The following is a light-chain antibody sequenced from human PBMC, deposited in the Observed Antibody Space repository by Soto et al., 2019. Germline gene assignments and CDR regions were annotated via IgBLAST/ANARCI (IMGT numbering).Light chain of an antibody. CDR2: DVN. V-gene: IGLV2-14*01. Sequence: QSVLAQPSSVSGSFVQSITISVSGPNTDLGVYGYVSWYQHQPGKAPKLLIYDVNNRPSGISDRFSGSKSGDTASLTISGLQAEDEADYFCFSKISGFVYGFGTGTKVTVL. CDR3: FSKISGFVYG. J-gene: IGLJ1*01. CDR1: NTDLGVYGY.